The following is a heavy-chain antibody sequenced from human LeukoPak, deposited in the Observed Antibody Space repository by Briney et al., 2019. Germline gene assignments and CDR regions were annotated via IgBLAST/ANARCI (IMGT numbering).Heavy chain of an antibody. CDR3: ARAAWGYSGYDSDY. V-gene: IGHV1-18*04. J-gene: IGHJ4*02. CDR2: ISAYNGNT. CDR1: GYTFTSYG. Sequence: ASVKVSCKASGYTFTSYGISWVRQAPGQGLEWMGWISAYNGNTNYAQKLQGRVTMTTDTSTSTTYMELRSLRSDDTAVYYCARAAWGYSGYDSDYWGQGTLVTVSS. D-gene: IGHD5-12*01.